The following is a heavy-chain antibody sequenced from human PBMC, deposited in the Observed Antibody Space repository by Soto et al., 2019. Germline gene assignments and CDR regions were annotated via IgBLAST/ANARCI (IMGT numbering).Heavy chain of an antibody. CDR2: INPSGGST. CDR3: ARARPTSNWFGP. Sequence: QVQLLQSGAEVKKPGASVKASCKASGYTFTSYYMHWVRQAPGQGLEWLGIINPSGGSTSYAQKYQGRVTMTRDTSTSTVYMERSSLRSEDTAVYYCARARPTSNWFGPWGQGTLVTVSS. CDR1: GYTFTSYY. V-gene: IGHV1-46*01. J-gene: IGHJ5*02.